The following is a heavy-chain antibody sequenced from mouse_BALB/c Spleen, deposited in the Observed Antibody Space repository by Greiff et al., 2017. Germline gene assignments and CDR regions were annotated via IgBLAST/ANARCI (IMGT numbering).Heavy chain of an antibody. V-gene: IGHV1-5*01. J-gene: IGHJ4*01. CDR3: TGLGYYYGSSGGAMDY. D-gene: IGHD1-1*01. CDR2: IYPGNSDT. CDR1: GYTFTSYW. Sequence: EVKLQESGTVLARPGASVKMSCTASGYTFTSYWMHWVKQRPGQGLEWIGAIYPGNSDTSYNQKFKGKAKLTAVTSTSTAYMELSSLTNEDSAVYYCTGLGYYYGSSGGAMDYWGQGTSVTVSS.